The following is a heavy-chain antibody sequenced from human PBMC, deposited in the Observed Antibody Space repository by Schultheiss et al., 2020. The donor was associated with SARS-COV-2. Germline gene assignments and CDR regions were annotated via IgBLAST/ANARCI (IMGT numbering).Heavy chain of an antibody. D-gene: IGHD2-15*01. CDR1: GFTFDDYA. J-gene: IGHJ6*03. Sequence: LRLSCAASGFTFDDYAMHWVRQAPGKGLEWVSGISWNSGSIGYADSVKGRFTISRDNAKNSLYLQMNSLRAEDTAVYYCARVIVGGYYYYMDVWGKGTTVTVSS. CDR2: ISWNSGSI. CDR3: ARVIVGGYYYYMDV. V-gene: IGHV3-9*01.